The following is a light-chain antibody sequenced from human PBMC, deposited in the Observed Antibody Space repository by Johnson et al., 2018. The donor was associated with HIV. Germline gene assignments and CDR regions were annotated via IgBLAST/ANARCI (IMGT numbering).Light chain of an antibody. CDR3: GTWDSSLSSYV. CDR2: DNN. V-gene: IGLV1-51*01. J-gene: IGLJ1*01. CDR1: SSNVGSSF. Sequence: QSVLTQPPSVSAAPGQKVTISCSGSSSNVGSSFVSWYRQVPGTAPKLLIYDNNKRPSGIPDRFSGSKSGTSATLGITGLQTGDEAYYYCGTWDSSLSSYVFGTGTKVTVL.